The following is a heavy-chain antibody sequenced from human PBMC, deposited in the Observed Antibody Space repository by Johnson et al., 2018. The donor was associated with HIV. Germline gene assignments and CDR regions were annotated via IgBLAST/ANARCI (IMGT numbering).Heavy chain of an antibody. CDR1: GFTFDDYA. D-gene: IGHD6-19*01. J-gene: IGHJ3*02. CDR2: ISWNSGST. V-gene: IGHV3-9*01. CDR3: AKEGYSSGWYGPPDAFDI. Sequence: VQLVESGGGLVQPGRSLRLSCAASGFTFDDYAMHWVRQAPGKGLEWVSGISWNSGSTYYADSVTGRFTISRDNSKNTLYLQMNSLRAEDTAVYYCAKEGYSSGWYGPPDAFDIWGQGTMVTVSS.